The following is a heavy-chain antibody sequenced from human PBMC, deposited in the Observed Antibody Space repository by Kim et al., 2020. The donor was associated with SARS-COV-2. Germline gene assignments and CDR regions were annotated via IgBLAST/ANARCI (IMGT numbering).Heavy chain of an antibody. CDR1: GFTFSNYY. CDR2: VKEDGAEK. V-gene: IGHV3-7*01. Sequence: GGSLRLSCTVSGFTFSNYYMGWVRQAPGKGLEWVANVKEDGAEKGYVDSVKGRFTISRDNAKSSLFLQMNSLRAEDTGAYYCAKIMEGDNINFDYWGQGT. CDR3: AKIMEGDNINFDY. J-gene: IGHJ4*02. D-gene: IGHD1-1*01.